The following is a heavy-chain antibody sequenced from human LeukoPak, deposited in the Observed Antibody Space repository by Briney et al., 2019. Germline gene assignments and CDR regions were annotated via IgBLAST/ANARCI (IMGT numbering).Heavy chain of an antibody. CDR2: IYYSGST. D-gene: IGHD3-10*01. V-gene: IGHV4-59*12. CDR3: ARGSGALYYGMDV. CDR1: GDSINSYY. Sequence: SETLSLTCTVSGDSINSYYWSWIRQPPGKGLEWIGYIYYSGSTKYNPSIKSRVIISVDTSKNQFSLKLTSVTAADTAVYYCARGSGALYYGMDVWGQGTTVTVSS. J-gene: IGHJ6*02.